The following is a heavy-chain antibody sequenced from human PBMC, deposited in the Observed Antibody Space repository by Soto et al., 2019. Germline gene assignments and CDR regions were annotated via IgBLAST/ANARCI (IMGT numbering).Heavy chain of an antibody. CDR2: IYHSGST. D-gene: IGHD2-2*01. CDR3: VSISTSYYYGMDV. Sequence: QLQLQESGSGLVKPSQTLSLTCAVSGGSISSGGYSWSWIRQPPGKGLEWIGYIYHSGSTYYNPSLKSRVTISVDRSKNQFSLKLSSVTAADTAVYYCVSISTSYYYGMDVWGQGTTVTVSS. J-gene: IGHJ6*02. V-gene: IGHV4-30-2*01. CDR1: GGSISSGGYS.